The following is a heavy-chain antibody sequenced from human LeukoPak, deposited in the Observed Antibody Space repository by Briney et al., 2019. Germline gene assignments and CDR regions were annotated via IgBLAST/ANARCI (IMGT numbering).Heavy chain of an antibody. CDR3: ARGYSINY. V-gene: IGHV3-7*05. CDR2: IKEDGSEK. D-gene: IGHD1-14*01. Sequence: GGSLRLSCVASGLTFSSYWMSWVRQAPGKGLEWVANIKEDGSEKYYVDSVKGRFTISRDNAKNLLYLQMNSLRDEDTAVYYCARGYSINYWGQGTLVTASS. CDR1: GLTFSSYW. J-gene: IGHJ4*02.